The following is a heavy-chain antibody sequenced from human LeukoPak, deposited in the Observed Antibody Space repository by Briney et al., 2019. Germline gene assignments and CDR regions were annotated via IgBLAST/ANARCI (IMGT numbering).Heavy chain of an antibody. V-gene: IGHV3-30*10. Sequence: GGSLRLSCAASGFTFSSYAMHWVRQAPGKGLEWVAVISYDGSNKYYTDSVKGRFTISRDNSKNTLYLQMNSLRAEDTAVYYCARIYNWNRYYFDYWGQGTLVTVSS. D-gene: IGHD1-20*01. CDR3: ARIYNWNRYYFDY. J-gene: IGHJ4*02. CDR2: ISYDGSNK. CDR1: GFTFSSYA.